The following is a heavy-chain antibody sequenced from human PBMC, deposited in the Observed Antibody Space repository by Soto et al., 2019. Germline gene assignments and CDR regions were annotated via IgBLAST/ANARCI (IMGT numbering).Heavy chain of an antibody. CDR1: GGSLSSGNYY. Sequence: QVQLQESGPGLVKPSETLSLTCTVSGGSLSSGNYYWSWIRQPPGKGLEWIGYIYYSGSTYYTPSLTSRVTISVSTSTNPFSLNLSSVTAADTAVYYCARYDSSGGRAFDIWGQGTMVTVSS. CDR2: IYYSGST. D-gene: IGHD3-22*01. J-gene: IGHJ3*02. CDR3: ARYDSSGGRAFDI. V-gene: IGHV4-61*01.